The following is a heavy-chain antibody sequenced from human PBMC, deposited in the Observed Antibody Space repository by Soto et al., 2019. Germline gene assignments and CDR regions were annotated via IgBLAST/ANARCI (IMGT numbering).Heavy chain of an antibody. Sequence: GGSLRLSCAASGFTFSSYAMHWVRQAPGKGLELVAVISYDGSNKYYADSVKGRFTISRDNSKNTLYLQMNSLRAEDTAVYFCAKEQTTGAHYALDYWSQGTLVTVSS. J-gene: IGHJ4*02. D-gene: IGHD2-8*02. CDR1: GFTFSSYA. CDR2: ISYDGSNK. V-gene: IGHV3-30-3*01. CDR3: AKEQTTGAHYALDY.